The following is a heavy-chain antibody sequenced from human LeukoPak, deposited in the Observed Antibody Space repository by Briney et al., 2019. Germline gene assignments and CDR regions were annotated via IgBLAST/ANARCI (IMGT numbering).Heavy chain of an antibody. D-gene: IGHD6-19*01. J-gene: IGHJ4*02. CDR3: ASPLGYSSGWVN. Sequence: GGSLRLSCVACGFTFSSYSMNWVRQARGKGLEWVSSISSSSSYIYYADSVKGRFTISRDNAKNSLYLQMNSLRAEDTAVYYCASPLGYSSGWVNWGQGTLVTVSS. V-gene: IGHV3-21*01. CDR1: GFTFSSYS. CDR2: ISSSSSYI.